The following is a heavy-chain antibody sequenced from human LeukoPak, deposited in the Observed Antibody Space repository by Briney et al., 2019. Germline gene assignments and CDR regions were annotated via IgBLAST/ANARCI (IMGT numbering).Heavy chain of an antibody. CDR1: GFTFSSSS. J-gene: IGHJ4*02. V-gene: IGHV3-21*01. D-gene: IGHD6-19*01. Sequence: GGPLRLSCAASGFTFSSSSMNWVRQAPGKGLEWVSSISSSSSYIYYADSVKGRFIISRDNAKNSLYLQMNSLRADDTAVYYCTRGGGWYVVDYWGQGTLVTVSS. CDR3: TRGGGWYVVDY. CDR2: ISSSSSYI.